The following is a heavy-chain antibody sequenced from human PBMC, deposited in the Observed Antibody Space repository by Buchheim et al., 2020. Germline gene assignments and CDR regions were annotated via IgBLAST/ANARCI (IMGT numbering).Heavy chain of an antibody. V-gene: IGHV1-69*12. D-gene: IGHD3-22*01. CDR1: VGTFSSYA. Sequence: QVQLVQSGAEVRKPGSSVKVSCKASVGTFSSYALSWVRQAPGQGPEWMGAIIPIFGTAYYPQKMQGRVTITADESTSTAYMELSRLRSEDTAVYYCARVGADYYDSSDYSPFAYWGQGTL. CDR2: IIPIFGTA. CDR3: ARVGADYYDSSDYSPFAY. J-gene: IGHJ4*02.